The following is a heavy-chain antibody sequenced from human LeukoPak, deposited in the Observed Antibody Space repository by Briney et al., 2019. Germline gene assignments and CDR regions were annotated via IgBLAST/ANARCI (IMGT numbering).Heavy chain of an antibody. CDR3: AKTVAGPNSYYYYYMDV. D-gene: IGHD6-19*01. CDR1: GFTFSSYW. J-gene: IGHJ6*03. CDR2: IKQDGNEK. Sequence: GGSLRLSCAASGFTFSSYWMSWVRQAPGKGLEWVANIKQDGNEKYYVDSVKGRFTISRDNSKNTLFLQMNSLRAEDTAVYYCAKTVAGPNSYYYYYMDVWGKGTTVTISS. V-gene: IGHV3-7*03.